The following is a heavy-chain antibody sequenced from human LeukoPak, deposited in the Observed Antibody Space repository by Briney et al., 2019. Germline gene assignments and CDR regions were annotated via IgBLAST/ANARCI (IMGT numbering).Heavy chain of an antibody. Sequence: GESLKISCKGSGYSFTSYWIGWVRQMPGKGLEWMGIIYPGDSDTRYSPSFQGQVTISADKSISTAYLQWSSLKASDTAMYYCARGGAGPYYYDSSGLEDYWGQGTLVTVSS. CDR3: ARGGAGPYYYDSSGLEDY. J-gene: IGHJ4*02. V-gene: IGHV5-51*01. D-gene: IGHD3-22*01. CDR2: IYPGDSDT. CDR1: GYSFTSYW.